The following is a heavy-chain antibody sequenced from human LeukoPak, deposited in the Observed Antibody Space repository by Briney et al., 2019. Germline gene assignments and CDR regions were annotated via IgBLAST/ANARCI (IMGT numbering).Heavy chain of an antibody. CDR3: ARGYYPPEY. CDR2: IKQDGTEK. D-gene: IGHD1-26*01. Sequence: GGSLRLYCAASGFTFSTYWMNWVRQAPGKGLEWVANIKQDGTEKYYVDSVKGRFTISRDNANNSLYLQMNSLRAEDTAVYYCARGYYPPEYWGPGTLVTVSS. V-gene: IGHV3-7*05. CDR1: GFTFSTYW. J-gene: IGHJ4*02.